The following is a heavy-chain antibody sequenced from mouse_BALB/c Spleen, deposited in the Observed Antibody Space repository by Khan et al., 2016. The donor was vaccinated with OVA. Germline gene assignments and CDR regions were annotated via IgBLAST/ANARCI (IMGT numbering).Heavy chain of an antibody. D-gene: IGHD1-1*01. V-gene: IGHV1S41*01. J-gene: IGHJ4*01. CDR2: IGPGSGST. CDR3: ARSNYYGSSLYAMDY. Sequence: DLVKPGASVKLSCKASGYTFTSYWINWIKQRPGQGLEWIGHIGPGSGSTSYNEMFTGKATLTVDPTSSTAYIQLSSLSSEDSAGYFCARSNYYGSSLYAMDYWGQGTSVTVSS. CDR1: GYTFTSYW.